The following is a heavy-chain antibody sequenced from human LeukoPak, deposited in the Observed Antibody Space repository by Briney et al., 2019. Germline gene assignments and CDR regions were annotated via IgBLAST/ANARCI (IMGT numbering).Heavy chain of an antibody. Sequence: GGSLRLSCAASGFIFSSFEMTWVRQAPRKGLEWVSYISTSGTTIYYADSVRGRFTISRDNAKKSLYLQMNSLRAEDTAVYYCASLGGKCYYGSSAYRYWGQGTLVTVSS. J-gene: IGHJ4*02. V-gene: IGHV3-48*03. CDR3: ASLGGKCYYGSSAYRY. CDR2: ISTSGTTI. D-gene: IGHD3-22*01. CDR1: GFIFSSFE.